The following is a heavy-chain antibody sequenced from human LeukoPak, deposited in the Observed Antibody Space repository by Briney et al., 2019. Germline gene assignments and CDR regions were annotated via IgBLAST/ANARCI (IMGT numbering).Heavy chain of an antibody. J-gene: IGHJ4*02. V-gene: IGHV4-59*08. CDR1: GGSISNNY. CDR3: ARHGLKLVGASTIYFDN. D-gene: IGHD1-26*01. CDR2: IHSGGST. Sequence: PSETLSLTCSVSGGSISNNYWSWIRQSPEKGLEWIGYIHSGGSTDYNPSFKSRVVVSVDTSKNQFSLKLYSVTAADTAVYYCARHGLKLVGASTIYFDNWGQGTLVTVSS.